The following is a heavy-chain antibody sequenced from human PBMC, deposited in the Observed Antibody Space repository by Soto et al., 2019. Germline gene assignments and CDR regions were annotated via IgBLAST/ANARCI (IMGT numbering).Heavy chain of an antibody. Sequence: EVQLVESGGGLVQPGGSLRLSCAASGFTVSSKYMSWVRQAPGKGLEWVSLIQSGGPTYYADYVKGRVTISRDTYENTVHLQMDSLRAEDKAVYDCARDDVLCDGGRCDGVPLDVWGKGTRVTVSS. CDR3: ARDDVLCDGGRCDGVPLDV. CDR2: IQSGGPT. CDR1: GFTVSSKY. D-gene: IGHD2-15*01. J-gene: IGHJ6*04. V-gene: IGHV3-66*01.